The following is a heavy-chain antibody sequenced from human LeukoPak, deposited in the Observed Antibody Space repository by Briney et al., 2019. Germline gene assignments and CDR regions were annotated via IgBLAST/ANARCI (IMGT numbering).Heavy chain of an antibody. J-gene: IGHJ6*03. Sequence: PSETLSLTCTVSGGSISSGGYYWSWIRQHPGKGLEWIGYIYYSGSTYYNPSLKSRVTISVDTSKNQFSLKLSSVTAADTAVYYCARGILRFPEGYMDVWGKGTTVTVSS. CDR2: IYYSGST. CDR1: GGSISSGGYY. D-gene: IGHD3-3*01. CDR3: ARGILRFPEGYMDV. V-gene: IGHV4-31*03.